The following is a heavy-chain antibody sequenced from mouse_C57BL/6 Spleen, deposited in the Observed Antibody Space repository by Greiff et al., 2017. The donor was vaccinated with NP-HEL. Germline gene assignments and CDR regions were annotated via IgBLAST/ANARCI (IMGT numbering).Heavy chain of an antibody. CDR3: ARRLGYAMDY. J-gene: IGHJ4*01. CDR1: GFTFSSYT. V-gene: IGHV5-9*01. Sequence: EVQRVESGGGLVKPGGSLKLSCAASGFTFSSYTMSWVRQTPEKRLEWVATISGGGGNTYYPDSVKGRFTISRDNAKNTLYLQMSSLRSEDTALYYCARRLGYAMDYWGQGTSVTVSS. D-gene: IGHD4-1*01. CDR2: ISGGGGNT.